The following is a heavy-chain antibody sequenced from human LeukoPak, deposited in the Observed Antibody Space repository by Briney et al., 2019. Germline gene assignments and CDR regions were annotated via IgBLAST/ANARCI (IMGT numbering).Heavy chain of an antibody. CDR1: GGSFSGYY. V-gene: IGHV4-34*01. CDR3: ARGNARLYSSGWYAWFDP. Sequence: SETLCLTCAVYGGSFSGYYWSWIRQPPGKGLEWMGEINHSGSHNYNPSLKSRVPISVDTSKKHCPLKLSSVTGAGTAVYYCARGNARLYSSGWYAWFDPWGQGTLVTVSS. CDR2: INHSGSH. J-gene: IGHJ5*02. D-gene: IGHD6-19*01.